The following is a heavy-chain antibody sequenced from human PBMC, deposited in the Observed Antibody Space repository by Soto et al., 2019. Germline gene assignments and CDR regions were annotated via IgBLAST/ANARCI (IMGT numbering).Heavy chain of an antibody. Sequence: SVKVSCKASGFTFTSSAVQWVRQARGQRLEWIGWIVVGSGNTNYAQKFQERVTITRDMSTSTAYMELSSLRSEDTAVYYCAAFRNMVRDDYYYYGMDGWGQGTTVTVSS. CDR3: AAFRNMVRDDYYYYGMDG. D-gene: IGHD3-10*01. CDR2: IVVGSGNT. V-gene: IGHV1-58*01. J-gene: IGHJ6*02. CDR1: GFTFTSSA.